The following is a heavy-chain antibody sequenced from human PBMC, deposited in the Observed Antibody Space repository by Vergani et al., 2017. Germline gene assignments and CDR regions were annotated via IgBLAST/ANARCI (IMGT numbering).Heavy chain of an antibody. J-gene: IGHJ6*02. Sequence: QVQLVESGGGVVQPGRSLRLSCAASGFTFSSYGMHWVRQAPGKGLEWVAVISYDGSNKYYADSVKGRFTISRDNSKNTLYLQMNSLRAEDTAVYYCARDSFSWFGEPNGMDVWGQGTTVTVSS. V-gene: IGHV3-30*03. D-gene: IGHD3-10*01. CDR1: GFTFSSYG. CDR3: ARDSFSWFGEPNGMDV. CDR2: ISYDGSNK.